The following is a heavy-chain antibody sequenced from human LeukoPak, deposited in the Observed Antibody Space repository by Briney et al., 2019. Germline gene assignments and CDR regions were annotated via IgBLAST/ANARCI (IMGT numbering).Heavy chain of an antibody. CDR2: IYYSGST. CDR1: GGSISSSSYY. CDR3: ARRYYYDSSGYYPFHH. J-gene: IGHJ4*02. D-gene: IGHD3-22*01. Sequence: TSETLSLTCTVSGGSISSSSYYWGWIRQPPGKGLEWIGSIYYSGSTYYNPSFKSRVTISVDTSKNQFSLKLSSVTAADTAVYYCARRYYYDSSGYYPFHHWGQGTLVTVSS. V-gene: IGHV4-39*01.